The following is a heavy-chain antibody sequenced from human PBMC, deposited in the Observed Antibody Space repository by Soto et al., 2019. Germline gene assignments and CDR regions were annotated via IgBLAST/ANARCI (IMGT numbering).Heavy chain of an antibody. V-gene: IGHV3-33*01. CDR3: ARGGGRDRGPMDV. CDR1: GFTFSSYG. Sequence: QVQLVESGGGVVQPGRSLRLSCAASGFTFSSYGMHWVRQAPGKGLEWVAVIWYDGSNKYYADSVKGRFTISRDNSKNTLYLQMNSLRAGDTAVYYWARGGGRDRGPMDVWGQGTTVTVSS. J-gene: IGHJ6*02. CDR2: IWYDGSNK. D-gene: IGHD3-16*01.